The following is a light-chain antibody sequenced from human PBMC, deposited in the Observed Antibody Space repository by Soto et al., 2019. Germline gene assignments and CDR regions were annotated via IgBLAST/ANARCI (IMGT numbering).Light chain of an antibody. CDR2: GAS. Sequence: ESVLTQSPGTLSLSPGERATLSCRASQSVSSNSLAWYQQKPGQAPRLLIYGASSRATGTPDRFSGSGSGTAFTLTTSRLEPEDFAVYYRQQFGGSPPSWTFGQGTKVEI. CDR1: QSVSSNS. J-gene: IGKJ1*01. V-gene: IGKV3-20*01. CDR3: QQFGGSPPSWT.